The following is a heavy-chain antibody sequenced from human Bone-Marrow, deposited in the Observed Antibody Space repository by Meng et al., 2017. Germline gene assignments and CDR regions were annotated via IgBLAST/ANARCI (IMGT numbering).Heavy chain of an antibody. CDR2: IYYRGST. V-gene: IGHV4-59*01. CDR1: GDSISSYY. Sequence: SETLSLTCTVSGDSISSYYWSWIRHPPGKGLEWVWYIYYRGSTNYNPALKSRVTISLDTTKNQVSLKLSSVAAADTAVYYCSKVGATPSYWYFDLWGRGTLVTVSS. J-gene: IGHJ2*01. D-gene: IGHD1-26*01. CDR3: SKVGATPSYWYFDL.